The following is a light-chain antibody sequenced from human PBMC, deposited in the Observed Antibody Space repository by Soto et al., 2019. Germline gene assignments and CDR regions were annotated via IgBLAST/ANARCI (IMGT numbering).Light chain of an antibody. CDR2: AAS. V-gene: IGKV1-27*01. Sequence: DIQMTQSPSSLSASVGDRVTITCRASQGISSSLAWYQQKPGNAPKLLIYAASTLQSGVPSRFSGIGSGTDFTLTISSLQPEDFATYYCEKYDSVPWTFGPGTKVEI. J-gene: IGKJ3*01. CDR3: EKYDSVPWT. CDR1: QGISSS.